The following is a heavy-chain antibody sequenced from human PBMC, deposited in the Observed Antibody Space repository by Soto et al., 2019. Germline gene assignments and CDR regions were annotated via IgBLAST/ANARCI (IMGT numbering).Heavy chain of an antibody. Sequence: QVQLQESGPGLVKPSETLSLTCTVSGGSISSKYWSWIRQPSGKGLEWIGYIYYNGRTNYKPSLKSRVTISVDTSRNQFSLKLNSVTAADTDVYYCARLRWATIAEAGSFDYWGQGILVTVSS. J-gene: IGHJ4*02. V-gene: IGHV4-59*08. CDR3: ARLRWATIAEAGSFDY. D-gene: IGHD6-13*01. CDR2: IYYNGRT. CDR1: GGSISSKY.